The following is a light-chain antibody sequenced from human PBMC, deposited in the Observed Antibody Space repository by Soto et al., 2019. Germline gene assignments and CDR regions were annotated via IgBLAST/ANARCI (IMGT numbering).Light chain of an antibody. V-gene: IGLV1-47*01. CDR2: RTA. CDR1: TSNIGTNF. Sequence: QSVVTQPPSASGTPGQRVTISCSGSTSNIGTNFVYWYQHLPGTAPKLLIYRTAQRPSGVPDRFSGSKSGTSASLAISGLRSEDEADYFCAAWDDRLSVVVFGGGTQLTVL. CDR3: AAWDDRLSVVV. J-gene: IGLJ2*01.